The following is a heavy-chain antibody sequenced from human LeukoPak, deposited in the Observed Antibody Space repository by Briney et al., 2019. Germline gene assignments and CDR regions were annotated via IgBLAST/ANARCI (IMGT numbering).Heavy chain of an antibody. V-gene: IGHV4-39*07. Sequence: SETLSLTCTVSGGSISSSSYYWGWIRQPPGKGLEWIGSIYYSGSTYYNPSLKSRVTISVDTSKNQFSLKLSSVTAADTAVYYCARGDVVTSSPLFDYWGQGTLVTVSS. CDR3: ARGDVVTSSPLFDY. CDR1: GGSISSSSYY. CDR2: IYYSGST. J-gene: IGHJ4*02. D-gene: IGHD4-17*01.